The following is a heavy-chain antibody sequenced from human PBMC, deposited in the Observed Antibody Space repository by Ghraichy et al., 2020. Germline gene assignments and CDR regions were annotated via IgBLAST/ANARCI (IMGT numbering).Heavy chain of an antibody. V-gene: IGHV3-7*01. CDR2: IKNDGNEK. J-gene: IGHJ4*02. CDR1: GFTFRTYW. Sequence: GGSLRLSCAASGFTFRTYWMSWVRQAPGKGLEWVAKIKNDGNEKYYVDSVKGRFTISRDNAKNSLYLQMDTLRVEDTAVYYCARGGLYYFDYWGQGTLVT. CDR3: ARGGLYYFDY.